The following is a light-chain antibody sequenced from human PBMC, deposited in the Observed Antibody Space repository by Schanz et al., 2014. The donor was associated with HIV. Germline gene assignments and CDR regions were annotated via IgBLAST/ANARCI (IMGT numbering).Light chain of an antibody. CDR2: DNN. V-gene: IGLV1-40*01. Sequence: QSVLTQPPSVSGAPGQRVTISCAGGSSNIGAGSAVHWYQQLPGTAPKLLIYDNNYRPSGVPDRFSGSKSGTSASLAITGLQAEDEADYYCQSFDSSLNGVIFGGGTKLTVL. CDR3: QSFDSSLNGVI. CDR1: SSNIGAGSA. J-gene: IGLJ2*01.